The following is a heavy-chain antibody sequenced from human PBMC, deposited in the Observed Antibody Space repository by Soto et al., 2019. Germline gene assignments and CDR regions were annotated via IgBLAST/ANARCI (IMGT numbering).Heavy chain of an antibody. J-gene: IGHJ4*02. D-gene: IGHD3-22*01. Sequence: SETLSLTCAVSGGSISSSNWWSWVRQPPGKGLEWIGEIYHSGSTNYNPSLKSRVTISVDKSKNQFSLKLSSVTAADTAVYYCARGGYYDSSGPRLDYWGQGTLVTVSS. V-gene: IGHV4-4*02. CDR2: IYHSGST. CDR3: ARGGYYDSSGPRLDY. CDR1: GGSISSSNW.